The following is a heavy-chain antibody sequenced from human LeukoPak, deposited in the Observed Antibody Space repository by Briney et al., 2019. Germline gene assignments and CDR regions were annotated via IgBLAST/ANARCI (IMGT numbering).Heavy chain of an antibody. D-gene: IGHD3-10*01. CDR3: ARGMVRGPRNWFDP. CDR2: INPNSGGT. J-gene: IGHJ5*02. V-gene: IGHV1-2*02. Sequence: ASVKVSCKASGYTFTGYYMHWVRQAPGQGLEWMGWINPNSGGTNYAQKFQGRVTMTRDTSISTAYMELSRLRSGNTAVYYCARGMVRGPRNWFDPWGQGTLVTVSS. CDR1: GYTFTGYY.